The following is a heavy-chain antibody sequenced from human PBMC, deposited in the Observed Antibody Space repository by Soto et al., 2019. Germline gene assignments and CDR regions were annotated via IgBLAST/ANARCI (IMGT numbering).Heavy chain of an antibody. CDR3: ARDGANGDYAYYYYGMDV. J-gene: IGHJ6*02. CDR1: GYTFTSYY. D-gene: IGHD4-17*01. Sequence: ASVKVSCKASGYTFTSYYMRWVRQAPGQGLEWMGIINPSGGSTTYAQKFQGRVTMTRDTSTSTAYMELSSLRSDDTAVYYCARDGANGDYAYYYYGMDVWGQGPTVTVSS. CDR2: INPSGGST. V-gene: IGHV1-46*01.